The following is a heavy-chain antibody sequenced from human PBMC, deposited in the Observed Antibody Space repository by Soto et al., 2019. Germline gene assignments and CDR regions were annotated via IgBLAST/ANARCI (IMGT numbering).Heavy chain of an antibody. CDR3: ENPISRSEKEFIGARGMDV. J-gene: IGHJ6*02. CDR1: GLTFNGNS. Sequence: GWLKRAFITSGLTFNGNSMNLGRQAPGKGVEWLSYTTATSSTVYYADYVKGRFTISRDNDENSLYLQMNSLRDEDTAVYYCENPISRSEKEFIGARGMDVWGQGTKVTVYS. D-gene: IGHD5-12*01. CDR2: TTATSSTV. V-gene: IGHV3-48*02.